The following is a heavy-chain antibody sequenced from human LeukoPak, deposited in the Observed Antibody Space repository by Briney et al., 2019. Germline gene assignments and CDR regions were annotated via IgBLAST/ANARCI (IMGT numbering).Heavy chain of an antibody. J-gene: IGHJ5*02. CDR3: TTPNEGNWFDP. Sequence: GGSLRLSCAASGFTFSDSAIHWVRQASGKGLEWVGRIRDKGYGHATAYAASVKGRFTLSRDDSKNTAYLQMNSLKTEDTALYYCTTPNEGNWFDPWGQGTLVTVSS. D-gene: IGHD2-8*01. CDR1: GFTFSDSA. V-gene: IGHV3-73*01. CDR2: IRDKGYGHAT.